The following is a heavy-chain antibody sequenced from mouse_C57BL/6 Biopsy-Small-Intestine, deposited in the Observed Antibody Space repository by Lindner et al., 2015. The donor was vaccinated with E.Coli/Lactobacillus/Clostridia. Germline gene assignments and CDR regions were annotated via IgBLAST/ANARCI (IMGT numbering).Heavy chain of an antibody. Sequence: VQLQESGPELVKPGASVKMSCKASGYSFTGYFMNWVKQSHGKSLEWIGRINPYTGGTFYNQKFKGKATLTVDKSSSTAHMELRSLTSEDSALYYCATDYDGSPHWYFDVWGAGTTVTVSS. D-gene: IGHD1-1*01. CDR1: GYSFTGYF. CDR2: INPYTGGT. CDR3: ATDYDGSPHWYFDV. V-gene: IGHV1-20*01. J-gene: IGHJ1*01.